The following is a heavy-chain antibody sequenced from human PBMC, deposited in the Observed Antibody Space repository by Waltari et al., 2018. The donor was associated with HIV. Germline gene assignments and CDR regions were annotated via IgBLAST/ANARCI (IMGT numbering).Heavy chain of an antibody. CDR3: ARPSAFTIFGILTPFDY. J-gene: IGHJ4*02. Sequence: VQVVQSGAEVKKPGASVKVSCTTSGYTFTDYYIHLVRQAPGQGLVWIGWINPNEGDTKCAQKCQGRVTLTRDTSITTTYLELNSLLFDDAAIYDSARPSAFTIFGILTPFDYWGQGTLVTVSS. V-gene: IGHV1-2*02. CDR1: GYTFTDYY. CDR2: INPNEGDT. D-gene: IGHD3-3*01.